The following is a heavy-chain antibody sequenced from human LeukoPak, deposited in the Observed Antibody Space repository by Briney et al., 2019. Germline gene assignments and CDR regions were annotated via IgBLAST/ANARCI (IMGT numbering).Heavy chain of an antibody. CDR2: IRRKTFGGTA. J-gene: IGHJ4*02. Sequence: GGSLRLSCIASGFNVGDYAMSWVRQAPGKGLEWAGFIRRKTFGGTADYAASVEGRFTISRDDSHNTVYLQMNGLKTEDTGVYYCTRGSEGFTAYDDYWGQGTLVTVSS. CDR3: TRGSEGFTAYDDY. D-gene: IGHD5-12*01. CDR1: GFNVGDYA. V-gene: IGHV3-49*04.